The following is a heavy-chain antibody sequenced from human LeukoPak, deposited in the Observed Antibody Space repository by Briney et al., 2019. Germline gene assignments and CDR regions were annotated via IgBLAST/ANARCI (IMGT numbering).Heavy chain of an antibody. J-gene: IGHJ3*02. V-gene: IGHV4-34*01. CDR2: INHSGST. D-gene: IGHD3-3*01. CDR3: ARDALDDFWSGYGVAFDI. CDR1: GGSFSGYY. Sequence: PSETLSLTCAVYGGSFSGYYWSWIRQPPGKGLEWIGEINHSGSTNYNPSLKSRVTISVDTSKNQFSLKLSSVTAADTAVYYCARDALDDFWSGYGVAFDIWGQGTMVTVSS.